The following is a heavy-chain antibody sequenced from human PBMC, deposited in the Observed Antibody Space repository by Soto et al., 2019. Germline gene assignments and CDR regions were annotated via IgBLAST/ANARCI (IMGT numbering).Heavy chain of an antibody. Sequence: ASVKVSCKTSGYIFTNYYINWVRQAAGRGLEWMGRVNPNNGKTDYARNFQGRLTMIRDTSISTVYMELSSLTSEDTAVYYCAKDFGGLYNWFDPWGQGTLVTVSS. CDR3: AKDFGGLYNWFDP. CDR1: GYIFTNYY. CDR2: VNPNNGKT. D-gene: IGHD3-16*01. V-gene: IGHV1-8*01. J-gene: IGHJ5*02.